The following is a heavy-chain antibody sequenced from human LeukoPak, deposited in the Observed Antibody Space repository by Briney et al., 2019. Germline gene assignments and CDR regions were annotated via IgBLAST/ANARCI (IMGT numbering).Heavy chain of an antibody. CDR3: ARGLWGSLGGVPAARHYYYYMDV. V-gene: IGHV4-34*01. J-gene: IGHJ6*03. D-gene: IGHD2-2*01. CDR1: GGSFSGYY. Sequence: SETLSLTCAVYGGSFSGYYWSWIRQPPGKGLEWIGEINHSGSTNYNPSLKSRVTISVDTSKKQFSLKLSSVTAADTAVYYCARGLWGSLGGVPAARHYYYYMDVWGKGTTVTVSS. CDR2: INHSGST.